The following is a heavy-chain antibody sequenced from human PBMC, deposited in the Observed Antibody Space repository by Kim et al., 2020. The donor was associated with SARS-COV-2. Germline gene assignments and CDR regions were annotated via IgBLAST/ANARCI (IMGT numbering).Heavy chain of an antibody. CDR3: ARIPRSWYSSSWYEYYGMGV. J-gene: IGHJ6*02. Sequence: SVKVSCKASGGTFSSYAISWVRQAPGQGLEWMGGIIPIFGTANYAQKFQGRVTNTADESTSTAYMELSSLRSEDTAVYYCARIPRSWYSSSWYEYYGMGVWGQGTTVTVSS. D-gene: IGHD6-13*01. CDR2: IIPIFGTA. CDR1: GGTFSSYA. V-gene: IGHV1-69*13.